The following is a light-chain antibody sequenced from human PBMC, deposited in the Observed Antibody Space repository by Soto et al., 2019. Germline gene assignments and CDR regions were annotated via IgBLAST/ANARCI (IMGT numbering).Light chain of an antibody. V-gene: IGKV3-20*01. Sequence: EIVVTQSPGTLSLSPGERATLSCRASQSVSSSYLAWYQQKPGQAPTLLIYGASTRATGIPDRFSGSGSGTDFTLTISRLEPEDFAVYYCQQYCSSHLYTFGQGT. CDR1: QSVSSSY. CDR3: QQYCSSHLYT. J-gene: IGKJ2*01. CDR2: GAS.